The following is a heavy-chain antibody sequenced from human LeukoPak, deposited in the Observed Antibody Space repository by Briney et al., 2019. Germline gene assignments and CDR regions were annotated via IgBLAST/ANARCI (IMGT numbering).Heavy chain of an antibody. V-gene: IGHV1-46*01. D-gene: IGHD3-22*01. CDR1: GYTFTIYY. J-gene: IGHJ4*02. Sequence: ASVKVSCKASGYTFTIYYMHWVRQAPGQGLEWMGIINPSGGSTSYAQKFQGRVTITRDTSTSTVYMELSSLRSEDTAVYYCARDRAHYYDSSGYGFDYWGQGTLVTVSS. CDR2: INPSGGST. CDR3: ARDRAHYYDSSGYGFDY.